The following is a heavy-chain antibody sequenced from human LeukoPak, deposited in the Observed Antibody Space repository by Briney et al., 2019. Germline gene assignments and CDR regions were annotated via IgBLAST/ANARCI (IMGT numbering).Heavy chain of an antibody. CDR1: GFTFSRNW. Sequence: PGGSLRLSCAASGFTFSRNWMSWVRQAPGKGLEWLANINEDGSATYYVDSVKGRFTISRDNGKNSLYLQMNSLRAGDTVVYYCARDAKYYFDSSGYHWGQGTQVTVSS. CDR2: INEDGSAT. D-gene: IGHD3-22*01. J-gene: IGHJ4*02. CDR3: ARDAKYYFDSSGYH. V-gene: IGHV3-7*01.